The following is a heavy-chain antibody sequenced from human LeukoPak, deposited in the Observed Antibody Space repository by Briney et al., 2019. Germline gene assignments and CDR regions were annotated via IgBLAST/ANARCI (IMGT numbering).Heavy chain of an antibody. V-gene: IGHV3-21*01. J-gene: IGHJ4*02. Sequence: GGSLRLSCAASGFTFSSYSMNWVRQAPGKGLEWVSSIGSSSSYIYYADSVKGRFTISRDNAKNSLYLQMNSLRAEDTAVYYCARVSHADSGWDYWGQGTLVTVSS. CDR1: GFTFSSYS. CDR2: IGSSSSYI. D-gene: IGHD2-15*01. CDR3: ARVSHADSGWDY.